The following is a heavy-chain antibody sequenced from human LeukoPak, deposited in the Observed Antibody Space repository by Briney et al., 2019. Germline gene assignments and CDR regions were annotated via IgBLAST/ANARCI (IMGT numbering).Heavy chain of an antibody. Sequence: PGASLRLSCESAVFTLNNYGVHSGRQPRGSVVGSVAVIWHDADTKFHAASLSRGFTTAINQTKNTSYMEMNSLRAEETAVYYCVKDLTTRVSNVPDYWGQGTLVTVSS. CDR1: VFTLNNYG. CDR2: IWHDADTK. V-gene: IGHV3-33*03. J-gene: IGHJ4*02. D-gene: IGHD1/OR15-1a*01. CDR3: VKDLTTRVSNVPDY.